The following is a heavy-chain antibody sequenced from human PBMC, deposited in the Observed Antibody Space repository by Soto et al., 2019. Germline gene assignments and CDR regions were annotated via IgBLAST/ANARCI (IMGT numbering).Heavy chain of an antibody. CDR1: GGSMSSGGYS. Sequence: PSQTLPLTCAVSGGSMSSGGYSWSWIRQPPGKGLEWIGYIYYSGSTYYNPSLKSRVTISVDTSKNQSSLKLSSVTAADTAVYYCARQRVYVSDYWGQGTLVTVSS. CDR3: ARQRVYVSDY. CDR2: IYYSGST. J-gene: IGHJ4*02. D-gene: IGHD3-16*01. V-gene: IGHV4-30-2*01.